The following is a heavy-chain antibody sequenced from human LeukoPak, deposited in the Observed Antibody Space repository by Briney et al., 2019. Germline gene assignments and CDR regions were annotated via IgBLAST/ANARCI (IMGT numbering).Heavy chain of an antibody. CDR3: ARDLPKYCSGGSCYRHDY. D-gene: IGHD2-15*01. V-gene: IGHV1-2*02. CDR1: GYTFTGYY. Sequence: ASVKVCCKSSGYTFTGYYMHWVRQPPGQGLEWMGLINPNSGGTNYAQKFQGRVTMTRDTSISTAYMELSRLRSDDTAVYCCARDLPKYCSGGSCYRHDYWGQGTLVTVSS. J-gene: IGHJ4*02. CDR2: INPNSGGT.